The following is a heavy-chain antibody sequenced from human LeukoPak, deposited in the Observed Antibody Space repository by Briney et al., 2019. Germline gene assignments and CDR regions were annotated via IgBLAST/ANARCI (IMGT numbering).Heavy chain of an antibody. V-gene: IGHV4-59*01. CDR3: ARVGWELLRDAFDI. Sequence: PSETLSLTCTVSGGSISSYYWSWIRQPPGKGLEWIGYIYYSGSTNYNPSLKSRATISVDTSKNQFSLKLSSVTAADTAVYYCARVGWELLRDAFDIWGQGTMVTVSS. CDR1: GGSISSYY. CDR2: IYYSGST. J-gene: IGHJ3*02. D-gene: IGHD1-26*01.